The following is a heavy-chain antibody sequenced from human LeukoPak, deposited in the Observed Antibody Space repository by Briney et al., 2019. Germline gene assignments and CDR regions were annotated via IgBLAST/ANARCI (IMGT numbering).Heavy chain of an antibody. D-gene: IGHD4-17*01. Sequence: GGSLRLSCAASGFTFSSYAMHWVRQAPGKGLERVAVISYDGSNKYYADSVKGRFTISRDNSKNTLYLQMNSLRAEDTAVYYCAREGTVTMDAFDIWGQGTMVTVSS. J-gene: IGHJ3*02. CDR1: GFTFSSYA. CDR2: ISYDGSNK. V-gene: IGHV3-30-3*01. CDR3: AREGTVTMDAFDI.